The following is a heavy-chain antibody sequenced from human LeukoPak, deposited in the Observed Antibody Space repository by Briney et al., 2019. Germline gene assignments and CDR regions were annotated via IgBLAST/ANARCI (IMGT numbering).Heavy chain of an antibody. CDR3: ARSDYYGSGSYGY. Sequence: GGSLRLSCAASGFTFCSYEMNWVRQAPGKGLEWVSYISSSGSTIYYADSVKGRFTISRDNAKNSLYLQMNSLRAEDTAVYYCARSDYYGSGSYGYWGQGTLVTVSS. D-gene: IGHD3-10*01. CDR2: ISSSGSTI. J-gene: IGHJ4*02. CDR1: GFTFCSYE. V-gene: IGHV3-48*03.